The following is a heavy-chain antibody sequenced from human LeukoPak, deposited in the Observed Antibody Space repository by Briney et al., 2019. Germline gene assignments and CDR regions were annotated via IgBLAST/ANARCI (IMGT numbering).Heavy chain of an antibody. D-gene: IGHD5-18*01. CDR1: GGSISSGGYS. Sequence: SQTLSLTCAVSGGSISSGGYSWSWIRQPPGKGLEWIGYIYHSGSTYYNPSLKSRVTISVDRSKNQFSLKLSSVTAADTAVYYCARFDPLVRVDTAMSDDYWGQGTLVTVSS. V-gene: IGHV4-30-2*01. CDR3: ARFDPLVRVDTAMSDDY. CDR2: IYHSGST. J-gene: IGHJ4*02.